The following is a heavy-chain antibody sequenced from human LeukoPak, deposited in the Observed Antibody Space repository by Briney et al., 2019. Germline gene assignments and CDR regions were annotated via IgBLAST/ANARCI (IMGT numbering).Heavy chain of an antibody. CDR3: ARDPNTPPSAIFGAIFDY. V-gene: IGHV3-48*02. CDR2: ISSSSSTI. D-gene: IGHD3-3*01. Sequence: GGSLRLSCAASGFTFSTYSMNWVRQAPGKGLEWVSYISSSSSTINYADSVKGRFTISRDNAKNSLYLQMNSLRDEDTAVYYRARDPNTPPSAIFGAIFDYWGQGTLVTVSS. J-gene: IGHJ4*02. CDR1: GFTFSTYS.